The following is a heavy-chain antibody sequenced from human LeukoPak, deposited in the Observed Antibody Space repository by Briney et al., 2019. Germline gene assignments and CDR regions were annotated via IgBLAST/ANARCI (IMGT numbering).Heavy chain of an antibody. CDR1: GFTFSSYS. CDR3: ASIITMVRGVPAGAFDI. V-gene: IGHV3-30*02. D-gene: IGHD3-10*01. Sequence: PGGSLRLSCAASGFTFSSYSMNWVRQAPGKGLEWVAFIRYDGSNKYYADSVKGRFTISRDNSKNTLYLQMNSLRPEDTAVYYCASIITMVRGVPAGAFDIWGQGTMVTVSS. CDR2: IRYDGSNK. J-gene: IGHJ3*02.